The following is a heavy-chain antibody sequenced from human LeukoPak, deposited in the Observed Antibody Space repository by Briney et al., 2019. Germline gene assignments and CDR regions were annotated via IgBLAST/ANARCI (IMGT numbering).Heavy chain of an antibody. V-gene: IGHV3-23*01. J-gene: IGHJ4*02. CDR1: GFTFSSYA. CDR2: ISGSGGST. D-gene: IGHD3-22*01. Sequence: GGSLRLSCAASGFTFSSYAMSWVRQAPGKGLEWVSAISGSGGSTYYADSVKGRFTISRDNSKNTLYLQMNSLRAEDTAVYYCAKRPYDSSGSYYFDYWGQGTLVTVSS. CDR3: AKRPYDSSGSYYFDY.